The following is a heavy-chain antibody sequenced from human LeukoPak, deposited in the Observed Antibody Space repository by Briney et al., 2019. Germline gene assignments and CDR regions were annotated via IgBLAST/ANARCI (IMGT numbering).Heavy chain of an antibody. J-gene: IGHJ4*02. D-gene: IGHD3-10*01. CDR2: MNQDGSEK. CDR1: GFTFTGHW. Sequence: GGSLRLSCAASGFTFTGHWMAWVRQAPGKGLEWVVNMNQDGSEKYYVDSVKGRFTISRDNAKTSVYLQMNSLRVEDTAVYYCARDLRGVFDFWGQGTLVTVAS. CDR3: ARDLRGVFDF. V-gene: IGHV3-7*01.